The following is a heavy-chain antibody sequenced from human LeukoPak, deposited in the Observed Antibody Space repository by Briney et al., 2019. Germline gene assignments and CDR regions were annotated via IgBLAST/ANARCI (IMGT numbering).Heavy chain of an antibody. CDR3: ARDYSSWFGELLYPNYYYYYMDV. CDR2: IYTSGST. V-gene: IGHV4-4*07. CDR1: GGSISSYY. D-gene: IGHD3-10*01. Sequence: SETLSLTCTVSGGSISSYYWSGIGQPAGKGLEWIGRIYTSGSTNYNPSLKSRVTMSVDTSKNQFSLKLSSVTAADTAVYYCARDYSSWFGELLYPNYYYYYMDVWGKGTTVTISS. J-gene: IGHJ6*03.